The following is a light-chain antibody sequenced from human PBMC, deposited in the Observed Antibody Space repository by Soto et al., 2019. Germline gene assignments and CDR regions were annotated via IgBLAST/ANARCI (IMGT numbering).Light chain of an antibody. V-gene: IGLV2-14*01. CDR3: SSYSSSGAHHMV. CDR1: SSDVGAYNY. Sequence: QSALTQPASVSGSPGQSITISCTGTSSDVGAYNYVSWYQQYPGKAPKLMIYDVSNRPSGVSNRFSGSKSGDTASLTISGLQPEDEADYHCSSYSSSGAHHMVFGGGTQLTVL. CDR2: DVS. J-gene: IGLJ3*02.